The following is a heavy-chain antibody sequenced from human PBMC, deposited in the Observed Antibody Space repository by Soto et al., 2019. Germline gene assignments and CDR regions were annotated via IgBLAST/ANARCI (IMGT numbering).Heavy chain of an antibody. D-gene: IGHD4-17*01. J-gene: IGHJ4*02. CDR1: GGSISSGDYY. V-gene: IGHV4-30-4*01. Sequence: PSETLSLTCTVSGGSISSGDYYWSWIRKPPGKGLEWIGYIYYSGSTYYNPSLKSRVTISVDTSKNQFSLKLSSVTTADTAVYYCARDFVSYGGNHRFDYWGQGTQVTVSS. CDR2: IYYSGST. CDR3: ARDFVSYGGNHRFDY.